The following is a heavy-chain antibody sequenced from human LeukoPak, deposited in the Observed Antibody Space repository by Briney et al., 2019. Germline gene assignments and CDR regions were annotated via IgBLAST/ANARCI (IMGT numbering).Heavy chain of an antibody. D-gene: IGHD3-3*01. CDR1: GFTFSIFP. V-gene: IGHV3-30*04. Sequence: GGSLRLSCEASGFTFSIFPMHWVRQAPGKGLEWVALISSGSEKYYADSVNGRFTISRDNSKNMLYLQMNSLRADDTAVYYCARDLELSAVYYFDSWGQGTLVIVFS. CDR3: ARDLELSAVYYFDS. J-gene: IGHJ4*02. CDR2: ISSGSEK.